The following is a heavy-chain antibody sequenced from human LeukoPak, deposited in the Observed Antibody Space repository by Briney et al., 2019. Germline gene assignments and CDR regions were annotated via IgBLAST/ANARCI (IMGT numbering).Heavy chain of an antibody. CDR2: MNPNSGNT. V-gene: IGHV1-8*01. CDR1: GYTFTSYD. D-gene: IGHD6-13*01. J-gene: IGHJ5*02. Sequence: GASVKVSCKASGYTFTSYDINWVRQATGEGPEWMGWMNPNSGNTGHAQKFQGRVTMTRNTSISTAYMELSSLRSEDTAVYYCARGRGKAAAGKKNWFDPWGQGTLVTVSS. CDR3: ARGRGKAAAGKKNWFDP.